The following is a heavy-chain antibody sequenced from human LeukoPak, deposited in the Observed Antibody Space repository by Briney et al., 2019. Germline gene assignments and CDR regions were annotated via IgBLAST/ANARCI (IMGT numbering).Heavy chain of an antibody. D-gene: IGHD3-3*01. CDR3: ARAPPTYYDWGFDY. CDR2: INAGNGNT. CDR1: GYTFTSYV. V-gene: IGHV1-3*01. J-gene: IGHJ4*02. Sequence: ASVKVSCKASGYTFTSYVMHWVRQAPGQRLEWMGWINAGNGNTKYSQKFQGRVTITRDTSASTAYMELSSLRSEDTAVDYCARAPPTYYDWGFDYWGQGTLVTVSS.